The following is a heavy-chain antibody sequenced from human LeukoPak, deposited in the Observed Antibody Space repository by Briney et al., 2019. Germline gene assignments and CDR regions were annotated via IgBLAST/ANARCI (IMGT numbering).Heavy chain of an antibody. J-gene: IGHJ4*02. CDR3: TTAWLVRGLFYYFDY. CDR2: IRSKAYGGAT. D-gene: IGHD6-19*01. V-gene: IGHV3-49*04. Sequence: GGSLRLSCIASGFIFGDYAMSWVCQAPGKGLEWVGFIRSKAYGGATENAASVKGRFTISRDDSKSIAYLQMNSLKTEDTAVYYCTTAWLVRGLFYYFDYWGQGTLVTVSS. CDR1: GFIFGDYA.